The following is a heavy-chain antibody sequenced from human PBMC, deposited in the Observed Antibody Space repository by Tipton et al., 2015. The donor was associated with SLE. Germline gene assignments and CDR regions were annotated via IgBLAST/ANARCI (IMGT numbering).Heavy chain of an antibody. J-gene: IGHJ3*02. CDR3: ARHHSSSWLDAFDI. D-gene: IGHD6-13*01. Sequence: TLSLTCAVSGYSISSGHYWGWIRQPPGKGLEWIGSFSHSGNTYYNPSLKSRVTMSIDTSKNQFSLKLSSVTAADTAVYYCARHHSSSWLDAFDIWGQGTMVTVSS. V-gene: IGHV4-38-2*01. CDR1: GYSISSGHY. CDR2: FSHSGNT.